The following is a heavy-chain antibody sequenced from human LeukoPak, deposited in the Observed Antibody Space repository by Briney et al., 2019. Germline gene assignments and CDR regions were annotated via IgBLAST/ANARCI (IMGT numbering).Heavy chain of an antibody. CDR2: MNPNSGNT. Sequence: ASVKVSCKASGYTFTSYDIHWVRQATGQGLERMGWMNPNSGNTGYAQKFQGRVTMTRNTSISTAYMELSSLRSEDTAVYYCVIDSSSWYNYFDPWGQGTLVTVSS. V-gene: IGHV1-8*01. D-gene: IGHD6-13*01. CDR3: VIDSSSWYNYFDP. J-gene: IGHJ5*02. CDR1: GYTFTSYD.